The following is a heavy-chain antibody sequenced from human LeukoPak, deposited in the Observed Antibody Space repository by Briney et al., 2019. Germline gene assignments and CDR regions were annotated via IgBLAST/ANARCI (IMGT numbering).Heavy chain of an antibody. CDR1: GGTLSSYT. V-gene: IGHV1-69*02. D-gene: IGHD2-2*01. CDR3: ARLVPAATPDSKNRDC. J-gene: IGHJ4*02. CDR2: IIPILGIA. Sequence: SVKVSCKASGGTLSSYTISWVRQALGQGLGWRGRIIPILGIAKYGQKFQGRVTITADKSPSTAYMELSSLRSEDTAVYYCARLVPAATPDSKNRDCWGQGTLVTVSS.